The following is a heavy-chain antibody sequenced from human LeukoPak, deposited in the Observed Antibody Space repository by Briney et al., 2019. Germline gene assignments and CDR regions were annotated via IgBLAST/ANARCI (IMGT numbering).Heavy chain of an antibody. CDR3: ASQLGDSSGWSDPPD. Sequence: ASVKVSCKASGYTFTSYYMHWVRQAPGQGLEWMGWINPNSGGTNYAQKFQGRVTMTRDTSISTAYMELSRLRSDDTAVYYCASQLGDSSGWSDPPDWGQGTLVTVSS. D-gene: IGHD6-19*01. J-gene: IGHJ4*02. CDR2: INPNSGGT. CDR1: GYTFTSYY. V-gene: IGHV1-2*02.